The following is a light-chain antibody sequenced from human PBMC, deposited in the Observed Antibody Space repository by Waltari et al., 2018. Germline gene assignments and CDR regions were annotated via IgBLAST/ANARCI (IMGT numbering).Light chain of an antibody. CDR2: KAN. V-gene: IGLV8-61*01. J-gene: IGLJ3*02. Sequence: QTVVTQAPSLSVSPGGTVTPTCPFSSGSLSSTSYASWYQQSPGQTPRTLVYKANIRSSGVPVRFSGSVLGNKAVLIITGAQAEDESTYYCLLYMGSGIWVFGGGTKLTVL. CDR1: SGSLSSTSY. CDR3: LLYMGSGIWV.